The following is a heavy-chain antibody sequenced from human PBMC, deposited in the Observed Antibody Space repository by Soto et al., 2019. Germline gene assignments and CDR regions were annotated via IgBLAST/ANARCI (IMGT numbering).Heavy chain of an antibody. J-gene: IGHJ1*01. CDR3: PRGPSLDR. V-gene: IGHV4-4*02. Sequence: QVQLQESGPGLVKPSGTLSLTCAVSGGSISSNNWWSWVRQPPGKGLEWIGEIYHSGSTNYNPSHRRRINRAVKKSRNRFSLKPSSVTAADAAVCYWPRGPSLDRWGKGTLVAFAA. D-gene: IGHD3-9*01. CDR1: GGSISSNNW. CDR2: IYHSGST.